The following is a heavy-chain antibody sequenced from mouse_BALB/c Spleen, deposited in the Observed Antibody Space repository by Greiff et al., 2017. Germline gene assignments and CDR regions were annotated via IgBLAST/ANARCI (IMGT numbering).Heavy chain of an antibody. CDR2: IDPSDSYT. D-gene: IGHD2-14*01. CDR1: GYTFTSYW. CDR3: AREVRRDAMDC. J-gene: IGHJ4*01. V-gene: IGHV1-69*02. Sequence: QVQLQQPGAELVKPGASVKLSCKASGYTFTSYWMHWVKQRPGQGLEWIGEIDPSDSYTNYNQKFKGKATLTVDKSSSTAYMRLSSLTSEDSAVYYCAREVRRDAMDCWGQGTSVTVSS.